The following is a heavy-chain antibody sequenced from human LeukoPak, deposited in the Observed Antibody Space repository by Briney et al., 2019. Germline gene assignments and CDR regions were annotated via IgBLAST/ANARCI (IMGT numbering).Heavy chain of an antibody. J-gene: IGHJ5*02. Sequence: PSETLSLTCTVSGGSISSYYWSWIRQSPGKGLEWIGSIYYSGSTYYKPSLKSRLTISVDTSKNHLSLKLSSVTAADTAVYYCARNRYYYGSRNYGVPTWFDPWGQGTLVTISS. V-gene: IGHV4-39*02. CDR3: ARNRYYYGSRNYGVPTWFDP. D-gene: IGHD3-10*01. CDR2: IYYSGST. CDR1: GGSISSYY.